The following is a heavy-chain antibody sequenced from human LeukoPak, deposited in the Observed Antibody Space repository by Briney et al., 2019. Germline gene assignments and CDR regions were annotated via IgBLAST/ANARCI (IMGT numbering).Heavy chain of an antibody. CDR2: ISDSGST. CDR1: GGSISSSY. CDR3: ARRVHSSSWSSYFDY. D-gene: IGHD6-13*01. Sequence: SETLSLTCTVSGGSISSSYWSWIRQTPGKGLAWTGYISDSGSTNYNPSLKSRVTISVDTSKNQLFLKLRSVTTADTAVYYCARRVHSSSWSSYFDYWGQETLVTVSS. V-gene: IGHV4-59*01. J-gene: IGHJ4*02.